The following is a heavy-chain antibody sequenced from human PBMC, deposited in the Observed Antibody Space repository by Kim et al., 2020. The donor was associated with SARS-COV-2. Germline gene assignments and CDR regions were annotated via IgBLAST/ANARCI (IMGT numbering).Heavy chain of an antibody. D-gene: IGHD6-19*01. CDR1: GYSFTSYW. CDR2: IDPSDSYT. CDR3: ARLMVAGTDSRRNYYYYGMDV. Sequence: GASLKISCKGSGYSFTSYWISWVRQMPGKGLEWMGRIDPSDSYTNYSPSFQGHVTISADKSISTAYLQWSSLKASDTAMYYCARLMVAGTDSRRNYYYYGMDVWGQGTTVTVSS. V-gene: IGHV5-10-1*01. J-gene: IGHJ6*02.